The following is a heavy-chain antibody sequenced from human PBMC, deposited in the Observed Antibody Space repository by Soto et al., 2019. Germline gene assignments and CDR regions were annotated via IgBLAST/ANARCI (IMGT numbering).Heavy chain of an antibody. J-gene: IGHJ6*02. CDR1: GFTFSSYW. CDR2: INSDGSST. D-gene: IGHD4-17*01. CDR3: AREVRSFRTVTTSGYYGMDV. V-gene: IGHV3-74*01. Sequence: PGGSMRLSCAASGFTFSSYWMHWIRQAPGEGLVWVSRINSDGSSTSYADSVKGRFTISRDNAKNTLYLQMNSLRAEDTAAYYCAREVRSFRTVTTSGYYGMDVWGQGTTVTVSS.